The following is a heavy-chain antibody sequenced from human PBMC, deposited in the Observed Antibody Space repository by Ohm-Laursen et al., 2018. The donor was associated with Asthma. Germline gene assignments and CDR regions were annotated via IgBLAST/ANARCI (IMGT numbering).Heavy chain of an antibody. J-gene: IGHJ4*02. Sequence: LSLTCAASGFTFSSYAMHWVRQAPGKGLEWVGRIKSKTDGGTTDYAAPVKGRFTISRDDSKNTLYLQMNSLKTEDTAVYYCTTGFERGFWSGYSHHFGYWGQGTLVTVSS. D-gene: IGHD3-3*01. V-gene: IGHV3-15*01. CDR2: IKSKTDGGTT. CDR3: TTGFERGFWSGYSHHFGY. CDR1: GFTFSSYA.